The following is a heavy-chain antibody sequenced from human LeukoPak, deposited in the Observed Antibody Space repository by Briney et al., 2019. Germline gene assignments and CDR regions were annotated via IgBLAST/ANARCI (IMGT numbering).Heavy chain of an antibody. D-gene: IGHD3-3*01. CDR2: ISSSSTI. Sequence: HPGGSLRLSCAASGFTFSSYSMNWVRQAPGKGLEWVSYISSSSTIYYADSVKGRFTISRDNAKNSLYLQMNSLRAEDTAVYYCARKYDFWSGLIYYFDYWGQGTLVTVSS. CDR1: GFTFSSYS. V-gene: IGHV3-48*01. CDR3: ARKYDFWSGLIYYFDY. J-gene: IGHJ4*02.